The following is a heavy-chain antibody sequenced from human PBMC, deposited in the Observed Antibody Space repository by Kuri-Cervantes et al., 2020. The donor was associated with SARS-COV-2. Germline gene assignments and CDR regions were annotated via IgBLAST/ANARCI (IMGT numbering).Heavy chain of an antibody. CDR2: IYYSGST. Sequence: SETLSLTCTVSGGSISSGGYYWSWIRQHPGKGLEWIGYIYYSGSTNYNPSLKSRVTISVDTSKNQFALELSAVTAADTAVYYYARARITMIVVDAFDIWGQGTMVTVSS. V-gene: IGHV4-31*03. D-gene: IGHD3-22*01. J-gene: IGHJ3*02. CDR1: GGSISSGGYY. CDR3: ARARITMIVVDAFDI.